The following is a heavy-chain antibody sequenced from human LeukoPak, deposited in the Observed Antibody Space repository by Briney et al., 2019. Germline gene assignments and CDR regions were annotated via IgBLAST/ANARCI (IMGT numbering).Heavy chain of an antibody. D-gene: IGHD5/OR15-5a*01. CDR1: GFTFDDYA. J-gene: IGHJ6*03. V-gene: IGHV3-9*01. CDR3: AKAGSPDIASSYYYYYMDV. CDR2: ISWNSGSI. Sequence: GGSLRLSCAASGFTFDDYAMHWVRQAPGKGLEWVSGISWNSGSIGYADSVKGRFTISRDNAKNSLYLQMNSLRAEDTALYYCAKAGSPDIASSYYYYYMDVWGKGTTVTISS.